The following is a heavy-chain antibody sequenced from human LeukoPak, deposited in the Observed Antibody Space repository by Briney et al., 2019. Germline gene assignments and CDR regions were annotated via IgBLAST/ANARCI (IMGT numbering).Heavy chain of an antibody. V-gene: IGHV3-30-3*01. Sequence: PGGSLRLSCAASGFTFSSYAMHWVRQAPGKGLEWVAVISYDGSNKYYADSVKGRFTISRDNSKNTLYLQMNSLRAEDTAVYYCAREVQQLVEEYYFDYWGQGTLVTVSS. CDR1: GFTFSSYA. D-gene: IGHD6-6*01. CDR2: ISYDGSNK. J-gene: IGHJ4*02. CDR3: AREVQQLVEEYYFDY.